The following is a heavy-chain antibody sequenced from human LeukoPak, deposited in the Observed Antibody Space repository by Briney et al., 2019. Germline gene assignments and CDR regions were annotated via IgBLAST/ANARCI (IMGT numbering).Heavy chain of an antibody. CDR3: ARSIPYGTTWYGRSDY. V-gene: IGHV3-7*03. Sequence: GGSLRLSCAASEFTFRAYAMSWVRQAPGKGLEWVANIKPDGTTKFYVDSVKGRFTISRDNALNSLYLQMNSLRAEDTAIYYCARSIPYGTTWYGRSDYWGQGTLVTVSS. CDR2: IKPDGTTK. J-gene: IGHJ4*02. CDR1: EFTFRAYA. D-gene: IGHD6-13*01.